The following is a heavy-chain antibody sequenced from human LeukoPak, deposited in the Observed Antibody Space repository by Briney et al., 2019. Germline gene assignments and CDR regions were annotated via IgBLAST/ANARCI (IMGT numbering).Heavy chain of an antibody. Sequence: SETLSLTCTVSGYSISSGYYWGWIRQPPGKGLEWIGSIYHSGSTYYNPSLKSRVTISVDTSKNQFSLKLSSVTAADTAVYYCARGFRWLLNKDAFDIWGQGTMVTVSS. D-gene: IGHD4-23*01. CDR1: GYSISSGYY. CDR2: IYHSGST. V-gene: IGHV4-38-2*02. CDR3: ARGFRWLLNKDAFDI. J-gene: IGHJ3*02.